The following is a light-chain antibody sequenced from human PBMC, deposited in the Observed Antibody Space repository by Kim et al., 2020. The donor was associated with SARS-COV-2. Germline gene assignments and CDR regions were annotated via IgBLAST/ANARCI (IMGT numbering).Light chain of an antibody. CDR1: QSLLYSDGNTY. CDR3: MQGSHLYS. J-gene: IGKJ2*03. Sequence: VVMTQSPLSLPVTLGQAASISCRSSQSLLYSDGNTYLHWIHQRPGQSPRRLLYRVSNRDSGVPDRISGSGSGTDFTLKISRVEAEDVGIYYCMQGSHLYSFGQGTKLE. V-gene: IGKV2-30*01. CDR2: RVS.